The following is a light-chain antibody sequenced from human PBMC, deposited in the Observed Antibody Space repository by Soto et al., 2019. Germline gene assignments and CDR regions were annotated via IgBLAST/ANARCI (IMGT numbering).Light chain of an antibody. Sequence: EIVMTQSPATLSVSPGERATLSCRVSQSVSSNLAWYQQKPGQPPRLLIFGASTRATGVPARFSGSGSGTDFTLTISSLQFEDFAVYYCQQYNNWPQTFGQGTKVEIK. CDR2: GAS. J-gene: IGKJ1*01. V-gene: IGKV3-15*01. CDR3: QQYNNWPQT. CDR1: QSVSSN.